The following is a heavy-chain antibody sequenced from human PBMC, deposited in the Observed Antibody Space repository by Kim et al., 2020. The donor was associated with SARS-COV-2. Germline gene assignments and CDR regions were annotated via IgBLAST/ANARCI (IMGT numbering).Heavy chain of an antibody. CDR3: ARGDSSSWLGFDY. V-gene: IGHV1-3*01. D-gene: IGHD6-13*01. J-gene: IGHJ4*02. Sequence: YSQKFQGRVTITRDTSASTAYMELSSLRSEDTAVYYCARGDSSSWLGFDYWGQGTLVTVSS.